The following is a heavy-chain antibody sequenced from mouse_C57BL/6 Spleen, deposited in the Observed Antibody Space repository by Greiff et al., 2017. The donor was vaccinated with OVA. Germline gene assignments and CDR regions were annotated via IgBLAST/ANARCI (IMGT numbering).Heavy chain of an antibody. D-gene: IGHD2-3*01. Sequence: EVKLLESGPGLVKPSQSLSLTCSVTGYSITSGYYWNWIRQSPGNKLEWMGYISYDGSNNYNPSLKNRIPITRDTSKNQFFLKLNSVTTEDTATYYCAREGDGYYTSYWYFDVWGTGTTVTVSS. CDR3: AREGDGYYTSYWYFDV. J-gene: IGHJ1*03. V-gene: IGHV3-6*01. CDR1: GYSITSGYY. CDR2: ISYDGSN.